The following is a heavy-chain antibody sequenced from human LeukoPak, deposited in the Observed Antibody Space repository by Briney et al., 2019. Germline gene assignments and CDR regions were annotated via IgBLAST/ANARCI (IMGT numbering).Heavy chain of an antibody. CDR2: IRSKAYGGTT. D-gene: IGHD6-19*01. Sequence: PGRSLRLSCTASGFTFGDYAMSWVRQAPGKGLEWVGFIRSKAYGGTTGYAASVKGRFTISRDDSKSIAYLQMNSLKTEDTAVYYCTRVQGRKYSSGWHTDYWGQGTLVTVSS. CDR1: GFTFGDYA. CDR3: TRVQGRKYSSGWHTDY. V-gene: IGHV3-49*04. J-gene: IGHJ4*02.